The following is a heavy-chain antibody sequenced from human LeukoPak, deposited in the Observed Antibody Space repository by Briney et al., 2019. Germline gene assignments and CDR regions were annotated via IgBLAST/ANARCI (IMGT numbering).Heavy chain of an antibody. CDR3: ARGGKLDYPFDY. Sequence: GGSLRLSCAASGFTFSSYAMHWVRQAPGKGLEWVAVISYDGSNKYYADSVKGRFTISTDNAKNSLSLQMNSLTAEDTAVYYCARGGKLDYPFDYWGQGTLVTVSS. D-gene: IGHD4/OR15-4a*01. CDR2: ISYDGSNK. V-gene: IGHV3-30*04. CDR1: GFTFSSYA. J-gene: IGHJ4*02.